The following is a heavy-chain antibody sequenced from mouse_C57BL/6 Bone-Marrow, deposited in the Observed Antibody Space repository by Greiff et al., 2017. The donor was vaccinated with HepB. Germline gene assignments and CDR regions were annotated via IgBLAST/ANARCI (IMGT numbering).Heavy chain of an antibody. CDR2: INPNNGGT. CDR3: ARSYGSSYECLYYFDY. D-gene: IGHD1-1*01. J-gene: IGHJ2*01. V-gene: IGHV1-18*01. Sequence: EVQLQQSGPELVKPGASVKIPCKASGYTFTDYNMDWVKQSPGKSLEWIGAINPNNGGTIYNQKFKGKATLTVDKSSSTAYMELRSLTSEDTAVYYCARSYGSSYECLYYFDYWGQGTTLTVSS. CDR1: GYTFTDYN.